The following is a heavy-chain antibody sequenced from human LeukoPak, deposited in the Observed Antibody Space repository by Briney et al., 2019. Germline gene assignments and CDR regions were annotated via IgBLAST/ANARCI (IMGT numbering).Heavy chain of an antibody. D-gene: IGHD7-27*01. V-gene: IGHV3-7*05. Sequence: GGSLRLSRAPSGFTFSSYWMSWVRQAPGKGLEWAADIRQDGSEIYYVDSVKGRFTISRDNAKNSLYLQMNSLRADDTAVYYCARVVLTGAWYFDYWGQGTLVTVSS. CDR2: IRQDGSEI. CDR1: GFTFSSYW. CDR3: ARVVLTGAWYFDY. J-gene: IGHJ4*02.